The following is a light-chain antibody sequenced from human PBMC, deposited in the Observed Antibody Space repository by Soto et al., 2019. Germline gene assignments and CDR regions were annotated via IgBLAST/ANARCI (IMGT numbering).Light chain of an antibody. Sequence: DIQLTQSPSFLSASVGDRVTNTCRASQGISSYLAWYQQKPGKAPKLLIYAASTLQSGVPSRFSGSGSGTEFTLTISSLQPEDFATYYCQQLNSHPPVTFGQGTRLEIK. CDR3: QQLNSHPPVT. V-gene: IGKV1-9*01. J-gene: IGKJ5*01. CDR2: AAS. CDR1: QGISSY.